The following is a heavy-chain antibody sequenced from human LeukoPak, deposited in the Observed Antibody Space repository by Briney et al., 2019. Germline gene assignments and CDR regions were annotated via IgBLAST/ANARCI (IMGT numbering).Heavy chain of an antibody. CDR3: ARESSSLFDY. J-gene: IGHJ4*02. V-gene: IGHV3-33*01. Sequence: QPGRSLRPSCAASGFTFSSYGMHWVRQAPGKGLEWVAVIWYDGSNKYYADSVKGRFTISRDNSKNTLYLQMNSLRAEDTAVYYCARESSSLFDYWGQGTLVTVSS. CDR2: IWYDGSNK. CDR1: GFTFSSYG.